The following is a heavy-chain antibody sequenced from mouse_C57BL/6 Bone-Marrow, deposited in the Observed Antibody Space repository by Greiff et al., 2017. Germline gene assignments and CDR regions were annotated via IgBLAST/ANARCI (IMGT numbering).Heavy chain of an antibody. V-gene: IGHV1-4*01. CDR2: INPSSGYT. J-gene: IGHJ1*03. CDR1: GYTFTSYT. Sequence: VQLQQSGAELARPGASVKMSCKASGYTFTSYTMHWVKQRPGQGLEGIGYINPSSGYTKYNQKFKDKATLTADKSSSTAYMQLSSLTSEDSAVYYCARFWYFDVWGTGTTVTVSS. CDR3: ARFWYFDV.